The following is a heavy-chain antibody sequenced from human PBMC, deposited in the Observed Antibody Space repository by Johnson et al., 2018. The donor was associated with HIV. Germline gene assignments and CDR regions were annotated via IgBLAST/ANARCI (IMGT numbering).Heavy chain of an antibody. CDR2: ISSSGSTI. Sequence: QVQLVESGGGLVKPGGSLRLSCAASGFTFSDYYMSWIRQAPGKGLEWVSYISSSGSTIYYADSVKGRFTIYRDNAKNSLYLQMNSLRAEDTSVYYCARDRHSSSFDAFDIWGQGTMVTVSS. D-gene: IGHD6-6*01. CDR3: ARDRHSSSFDAFDI. J-gene: IGHJ3*02. V-gene: IGHV3-11*04. CDR1: GFTFSDYY.